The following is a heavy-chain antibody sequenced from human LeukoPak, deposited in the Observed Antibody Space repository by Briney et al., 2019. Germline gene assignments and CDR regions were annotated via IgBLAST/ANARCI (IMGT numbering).Heavy chain of an antibody. J-gene: IGHJ5*02. Sequence: PGGSLRLSCAASGFTFSSYWKSWVRQAPGKGLEWVANIKQDGSEKYYVDSVKGRFTISRDNAKNSLYLQMNSLRAEDTAVYYCARERWDYYDSSGYLNWFDPWGQGTLVTVSS. CDR2: IKQDGSEK. V-gene: IGHV3-7*01. CDR3: ARERWDYYDSSGYLNWFDP. CDR1: GFTFSSYW. D-gene: IGHD3-22*01.